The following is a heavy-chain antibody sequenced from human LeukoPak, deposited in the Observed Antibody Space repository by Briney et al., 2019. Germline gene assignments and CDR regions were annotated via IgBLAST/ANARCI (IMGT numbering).Heavy chain of an antibody. J-gene: IGHJ4*02. CDR1: GYTFTSYG. V-gene: IGHV1-18*01. Sequence: GASVKVSCKASGYTFTSYGISWVRQAPGQGLEWMGWISAYNGNTNYAQKLQGRVTMTTDTPTSTAYMELRRLRSDDTAVYYCAREEGFCRSTSCSAPFDYWGQGTLVSVSS. CDR3: AREEGFCRSTSCSAPFDY. CDR2: ISAYNGNT. D-gene: IGHD2-2*01.